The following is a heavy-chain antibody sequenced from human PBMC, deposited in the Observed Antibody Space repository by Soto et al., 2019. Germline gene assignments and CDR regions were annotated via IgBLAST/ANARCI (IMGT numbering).Heavy chain of an antibody. CDR2: ISYDGSNK. CDR1: GFTFSSYA. J-gene: IGHJ6*02. D-gene: IGHD5-12*01. CDR3: VREMATIPGYYYGMDV. V-gene: IGHV3-30-3*01. Sequence: QVQLVESGGGVVQPGRSLRLSCAASGFTFSSYAMHWVRQAPGKGLEWVAVISYDGSNKYYADSVKGRFTISRDNSKNTLYLQMNSLRAEDTAVYYCVREMATIPGYYYGMDVWGQGNTVTVSS.